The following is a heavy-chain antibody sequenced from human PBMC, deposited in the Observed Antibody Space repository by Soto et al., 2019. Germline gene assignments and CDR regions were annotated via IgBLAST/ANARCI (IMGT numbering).Heavy chain of an antibody. J-gene: IGHJ6*02. CDR1: GFTFSSYW. D-gene: IGHD6-13*01. CDR3: ARVPGVAAAGTHYYYYYGMDV. V-gene: IGHV3-7*01. CDR2: IKQDGSEK. Sequence: GGSLRLSCAASGFTFSSYWMSWVRQAPGKGLEWVANIKQDGSEKYYVDSVKGRFTISRDNAKNSLYLQMNSLRAEDTAVYYCARVPGVAAAGTHYYYYYGMDVWGQGTTVTVS.